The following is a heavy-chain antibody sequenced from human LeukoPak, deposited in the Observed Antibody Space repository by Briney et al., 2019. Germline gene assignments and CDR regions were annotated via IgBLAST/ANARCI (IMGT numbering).Heavy chain of an antibody. CDR2: IYMSGST. Sequence: SEALSLTCTVSGGSISSYYWSWIRQPAGKGLEWIGRIYMSGSTNYNSSLKSRVNMSVDTSKNQFSLNLSSVTAADTAVYYCAREAGSSWSRGLDIWGQGTVVTVSS. V-gene: IGHV4-4*07. D-gene: IGHD6-13*01. CDR1: GGSISSYY. CDR3: AREAGSSWSRGLDI. J-gene: IGHJ3*02.